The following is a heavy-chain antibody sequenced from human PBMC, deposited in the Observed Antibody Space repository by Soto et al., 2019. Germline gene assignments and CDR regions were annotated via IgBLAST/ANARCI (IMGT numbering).Heavy chain of an antibody. D-gene: IGHD3-3*01. CDR1: GFSLSTSGVG. J-gene: IGHJ6*02. CDR3: APWAYDFWSGGMDV. CDR2: IYWDDDK. Sequence: QITLKESGPTLVKPTQTLTLTCTFSGFSLSTSGVGVGWIRQPPGKALEWLALIYWDDDKRYSPSLKSRLTITKDTSKNQVVLTMTTMDPVDTATYYCAPWAYDFWSGGMDVWGQGTTVTVS. V-gene: IGHV2-5*02.